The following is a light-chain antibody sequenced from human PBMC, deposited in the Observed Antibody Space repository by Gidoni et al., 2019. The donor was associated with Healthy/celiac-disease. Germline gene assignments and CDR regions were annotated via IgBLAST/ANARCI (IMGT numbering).Light chain of an antibody. CDR3: QQSYSTPLT. V-gene: IGKV1-39*01. Sequence: DIQVTQSPSSLSASVGDRVTITCRASQSISSYLNWYQQKPGKAPKLLIYAASSWQSGVPSRFSGSGSGTDFTLTISSLQPEDFATYYCQQSYSTPLTFGPGTKVDIK. CDR1: QSISSY. J-gene: IGKJ3*01. CDR2: AAS.